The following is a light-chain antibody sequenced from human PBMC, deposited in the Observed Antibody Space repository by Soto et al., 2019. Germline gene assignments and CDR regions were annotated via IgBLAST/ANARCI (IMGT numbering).Light chain of an antibody. CDR1: SSDVGSYNF. J-gene: IGLJ3*02. V-gene: IGLV2-23*01. Sequence: QSALTQPASVSGSPGQSITISCTGTSSDVGSYNFVSWYQQHPGKAPKLMIYEDSKRPSGVSNRFSGSKSGNTASLTISGLQAEDEADYFCCSYAGTFTRVFGGGTKLTVL. CDR2: EDS. CDR3: CSYAGTFTRV.